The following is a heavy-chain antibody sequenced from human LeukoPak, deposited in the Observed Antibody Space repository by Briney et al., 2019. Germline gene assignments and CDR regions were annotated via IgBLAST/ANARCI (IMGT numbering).Heavy chain of an antibody. D-gene: IGHD3/OR15-3a*01. Sequence: AGGSLRLSCAVSGFTVSDYYMSWVRQAPGKGLEWVGLIRDSGEAFYADFVRGRFAISRDESENTLYLQMHSLRVEDTAVYFCARDRAALQDWVEFDPWGQGTPVIVSS. CDR1: GFTVSDYY. CDR2: IRDSGEA. V-gene: IGHV3-66*03. CDR3: ARDRAALQDWVEFDP. J-gene: IGHJ5*02.